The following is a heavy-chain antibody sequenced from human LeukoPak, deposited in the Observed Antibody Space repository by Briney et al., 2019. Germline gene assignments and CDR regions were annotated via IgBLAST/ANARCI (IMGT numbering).Heavy chain of an antibody. CDR1: GGSFSGYY. J-gene: IGHJ3*02. CDR2: INHSGST. V-gene: IGHV4-34*01. Sequence: PSETLSLTCAVYGGSFSGYYWSWIRQPPGKGLEWIGEINHSGSTNYNPSLKSRVTISVDTSKNQFSLKLSSVTAADTAVYYCARPQVVNDAFDIWGQGTMVTVSS. CDR3: ARPQVVNDAFDI. D-gene: IGHD3-22*01.